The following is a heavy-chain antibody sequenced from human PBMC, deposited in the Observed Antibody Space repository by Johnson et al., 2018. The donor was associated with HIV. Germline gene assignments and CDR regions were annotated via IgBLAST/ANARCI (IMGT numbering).Heavy chain of an antibody. CDR1: GFTINNYW. CDR3: ARDEPELGDAFDI. V-gene: IGHV3-7*03. Sequence: EVQVVESGGGLVKPGGSLRLSCAASGFTINNYWMSWVRQAPGKGLEWVANIKKDGSEKYYVDSVRGRFTISRDNAKNSLYLQMNSLRAEDTAVYYCARDEPELGDAFDIWGQGTMVTVSS. J-gene: IGHJ3*02. CDR2: IKKDGSEK. D-gene: IGHD1-26*01.